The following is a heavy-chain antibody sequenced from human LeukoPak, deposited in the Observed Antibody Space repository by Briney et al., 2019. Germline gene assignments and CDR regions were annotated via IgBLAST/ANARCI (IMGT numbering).Heavy chain of an antibody. CDR3: AKADGYCSGGSCYSPNYFDY. J-gene: IGHJ4*02. CDR1: GFTFSSYA. V-gene: IGHV3-23*01. D-gene: IGHD2-15*01. CDR2: ISGSGCSK. Sequence: TGGSLRLSCAASGFTFSSYAMSWVRQAPGKGLEWVSAISGSGCSKYYADSVKGRFTISRDNSKNTLYLKMNSLRAEDTAVYYCAKADGYCSGGSCYSPNYFDYWGQGTLVTVSS.